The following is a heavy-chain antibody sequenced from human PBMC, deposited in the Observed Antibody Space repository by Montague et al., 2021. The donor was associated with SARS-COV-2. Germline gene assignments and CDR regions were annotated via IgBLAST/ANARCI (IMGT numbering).Heavy chain of an antibody. CDR3: ARAGGGSSYNYYGLDV. CDR1: DGSFSDYS. V-gene: IGHV4-34*01. CDR2: INHRGST. J-gene: IGHJ6*02. Sequence: SETLSLTCAVYDGSFSDYSWTWIRQPPGKGLEWIGEINHRGSTNYNPSLKSRVTISVDTSKNQFSLTVGSVTAADTAVYYCARAGGGSSYNYYGLDVWGQGTTVTVSS. D-gene: IGHD2-15*01.